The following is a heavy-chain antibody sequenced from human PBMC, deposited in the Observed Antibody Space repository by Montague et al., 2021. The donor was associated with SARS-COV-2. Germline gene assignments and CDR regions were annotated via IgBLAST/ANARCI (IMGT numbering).Heavy chain of an antibody. CDR1: GYSISSSNW. D-gene: IGHD6-13*01. CDR3: ATGFSGYSSSWFDKPLLEVEHAGLEFDY. J-gene: IGHJ4*02. Sequence: SETLSLTCAVSGYSISSSNWWGWIRQPPGKGLEWIGYIYYSGSTYYNPSLKSRVTMSVDTSKNQLSLKLSSVTAVDTAAYYCATGFSGYSSSWFDKPLLEVEHAGLEFDYWGQGTLVTVSS. CDR2: IYYSGST. V-gene: IGHV4-28*01.